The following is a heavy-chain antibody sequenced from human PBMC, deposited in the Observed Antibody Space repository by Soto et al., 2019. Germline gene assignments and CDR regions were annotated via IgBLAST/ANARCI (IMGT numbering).Heavy chain of an antibody. V-gene: IGHV4-31*03. Sequence: QVQLQESGPGLVKPSQTLSLTCTVSGGSISSGGYYWSWIRQHPGKGLEWIGYIYYSGSTYYNPSLKSRVTLSVDTSKNHFSLKLGSVTAADTAVYYCARVTYSSSWYAPLFDYWGQGTLVTVSS. J-gene: IGHJ4*02. D-gene: IGHD6-13*01. CDR3: ARVTYSSSWYAPLFDY. CDR2: IYYSGST. CDR1: GGSISSGGYY.